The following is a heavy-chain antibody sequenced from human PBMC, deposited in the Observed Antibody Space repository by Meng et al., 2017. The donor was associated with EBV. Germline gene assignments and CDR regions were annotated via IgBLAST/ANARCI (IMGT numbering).Heavy chain of an antibody. V-gene: IGHV1-3*01. D-gene: IGHD2-15*01. CDR2: INAGNGNT. J-gene: IGHJ5*02. CDR3: ARRGGVADWFDP. CDR1: GYTYTSYA. Sequence: LQLGQFGAEGKKPGSSVKVCGKASGYTYTSYAMHWVRRAPEQRLEWMGWINAGNGNTKYSQKFQGRVTITRDTSASTAYMELSSLRSEDTAVYYCARRGGVADWFDPWGQGTLVTVSS.